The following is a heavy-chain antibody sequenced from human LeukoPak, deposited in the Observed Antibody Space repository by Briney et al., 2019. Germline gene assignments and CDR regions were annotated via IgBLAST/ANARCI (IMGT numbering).Heavy chain of an antibody. Sequence: GGSLRLSCAASGFTFSSYSMDWVRQAPGKGLEWVANIKLDGSEKNYVDSVKGRFTISRDNTKNSLYLQMNSLRVEDTAVFYCARDQYDTWSRRGNFDSWGQGTLVIVSS. D-gene: IGHD3-3*01. CDR2: IKLDGSEK. V-gene: IGHV3-7*03. J-gene: IGHJ4*02. CDR3: ARDQYDTWSRRGNFDS. CDR1: GFTFSSYS.